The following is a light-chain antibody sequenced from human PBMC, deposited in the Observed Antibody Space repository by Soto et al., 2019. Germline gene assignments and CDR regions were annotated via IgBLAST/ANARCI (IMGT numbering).Light chain of an antibody. Sequence: ILVTQSPCTLSLSPGERATLSCRASQSVSSSYLAWYQQKPGQAPRLLIYGASSRATGIPDRYSGSGSGTDFTLTISRLEPEDFAVYYCQQYGSSSWTFGQGTKVDIK. V-gene: IGKV3-20*01. CDR1: QSVSSSY. CDR2: GAS. J-gene: IGKJ1*01. CDR3: QQYGSSSWT.